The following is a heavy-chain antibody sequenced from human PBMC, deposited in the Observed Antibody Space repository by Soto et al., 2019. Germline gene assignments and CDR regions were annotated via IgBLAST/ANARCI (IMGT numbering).Heavy chain of an antibody. CDR1: GYNFSNYW. Sequence: GSLIISCQGYGYNFSNYWISWVGLVPGKGLESMGRINPSDSSAEYIPPFGGQVTMSSEKSISTVFLQWSSLEASDSAMYYCARQWDASVSPVGFWYHGMDLWGQGTTVTVSS. J-gene: IGHJ6*01. CDR3: ARQWDASVSPVGFWYHGMDL. D-gene: IGHD3-10*01. CDR2: INPSDSSA. V-gene: IGHV5-10-1*01.